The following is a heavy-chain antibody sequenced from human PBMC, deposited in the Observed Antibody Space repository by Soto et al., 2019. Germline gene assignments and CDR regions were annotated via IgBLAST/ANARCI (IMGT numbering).Heavy chain of an antibody. J-gene: IGHJ6*02. V-gene: IGHV3-21*01. CDR1: GFTFSNYA. CDR3: ARAVTTLSGMDV. Sequence: EGSLRLSCAASGFTFSNYAMSWVRQAPGKGLEWVSSISSSSSYIYYADSVKGRFTISRDNAKNSLYLQMNSLRAEDTAVYYCARAVTTLSGMDVWGQGTTVTVSS. CDR2: ISSSSSYI. D-gene: IGHD4-17*01.